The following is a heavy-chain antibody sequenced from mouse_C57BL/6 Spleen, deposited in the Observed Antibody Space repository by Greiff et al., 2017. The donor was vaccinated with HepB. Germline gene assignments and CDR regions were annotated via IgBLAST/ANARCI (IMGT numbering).Heavy chain of an antibody. CDR1: GYAFSSSW. CDR3: CIYYCNLYAIDY. J-gene: IGHJ4*01. V-gene: IGHV1-82*01. CDR2: IYPGDGDT. Sequence: VQLQQSGPELVKPGASVKISCKASGYAFSSSWMNWVKQRPGKGLEWIGRIYPGDGDTNYNGKFKGKATLTADKSSSTAYMQLSSLTSEDSAVYFCCIYYCNLYAIDYWVQGTSVTVSS. D-gene: IGHD2-1*01.